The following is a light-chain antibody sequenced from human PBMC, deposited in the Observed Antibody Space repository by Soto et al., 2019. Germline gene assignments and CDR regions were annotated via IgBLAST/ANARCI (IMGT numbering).Light chain of an antibody. CDR1: SSDVGNYNY. V-gene: IGLV2-14*01. CDR2: EVS. Sequence: QSALTQPASVSGSPGQSITISCTGTSSDVGNYNYVSWYQHHPGKAPKLMIYEVSYRPSGVSVRFSGSKSGNTASLTISGLQAEDEDNYYCSSYTTSRTWVFGGGTKVTVL. CDR3: SSYTTSRTWV. J-gene: IGLJ3*02.